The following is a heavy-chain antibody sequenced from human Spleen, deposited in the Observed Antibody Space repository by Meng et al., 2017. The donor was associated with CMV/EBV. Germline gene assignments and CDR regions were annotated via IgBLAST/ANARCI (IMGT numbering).Heavy chain of an antibody. V-gene: IGHV1-58*01. J-gene: IGHJ6*02. CDR1: WFTFTNSA. Sequence: SVKVSCKASWFTFTNSALQWVRQARGQRLEWIGWIGVGSGNTNYAQKFHERVTITRDMSTTTVCMELSSLPSDDTAVYFCAARSRLRPATTPPYGTDVWGQGTTVTVSS. CDR2: IGVGSGNT. CDR3: AARSRLRPATTPPYGTDV. D-gene: IGHD5-24*01.